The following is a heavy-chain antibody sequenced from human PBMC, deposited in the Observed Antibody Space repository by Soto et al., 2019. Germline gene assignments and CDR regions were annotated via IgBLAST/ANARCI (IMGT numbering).Heavy chain of an antibody. CDR3: ARAPDYGGNYFDY. V-gene: IGHV3-33*01. D-gene: IGHD4-17*01. CDR2: IWHDGRNK. CDR1: GFTFISHG. Sequence: QVQLVESGGGAVQPGRSLRLSCAASGFTFISHGMHWVRQAPGTGLEWVAVIWHDGRNKYYGESVKGRFTISRDKSEKTVYLQMNSLRAEDTAVYYCARAPDYGGNYFDYWGQGTLVTVSS. J-gene: IGHJ4*02.